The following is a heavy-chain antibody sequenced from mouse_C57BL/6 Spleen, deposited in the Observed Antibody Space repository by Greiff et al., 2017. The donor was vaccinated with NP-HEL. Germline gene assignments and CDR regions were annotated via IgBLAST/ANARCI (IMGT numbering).Heavy chain of an antibody. J-gene: IGHJ2*01. CDR3: ARLKDGNYGNYFDY. CDR1: GYTFTSYD. D-gene: IGHD2-1*01. CDR2: IYPRDGST. Sequence: QVQLKESGPELVKPGASVKLSCKASGYTFTSYDINWVKQRPGQGLEWIGWIYPRDGSTKYNEKFKGKATLTVDTSSSTAYMELHSLTSEDSAVYFCARLKDGNYGNYFDYWGQGTTLTVSS. V-gene: IGHV1-85*01.